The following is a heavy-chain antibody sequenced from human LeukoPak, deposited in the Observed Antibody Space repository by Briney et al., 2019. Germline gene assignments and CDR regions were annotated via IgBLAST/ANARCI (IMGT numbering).Heavy chain of an antibody. CDR1: GFTFSSYM. J-gene: IGHJ4*02. CDR3: ARAGVLWFGESKFES. D-gene: IGHD3-10*01. V-gene: IGHV3-21*04. Sequence: GGSLRLSCAASGFTFSSYMMNWVRQAPGKGLEWVSSINSGSTYTYYTESVKGRFTVSRDNAKNSLFLQMNSLRAEDTAVYYCARAGVLWFGESKFESWGQATLVTVSS. CDR2: INSGSTYT.